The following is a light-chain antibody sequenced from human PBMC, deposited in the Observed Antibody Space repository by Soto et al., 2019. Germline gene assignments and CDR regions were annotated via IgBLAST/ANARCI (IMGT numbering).Light chain of an antibody. CDR3: TSPAGTNNFPYV. J-gene: IGLJ1*01. V-gene: IGLV2-8*01. Sequence: QSALTQPPSASGSPGQSVTISCTGTSSDVGAYNYVSWYQHRPGKAPKLMIYEVTKRPSGVPDRISSAKSGNTASLTVSGLQGEDEADYYCTSPAGTNNFPYVFGTGTKLTVL. CDR1: SSDVGAYNY. CDR2: EVT.